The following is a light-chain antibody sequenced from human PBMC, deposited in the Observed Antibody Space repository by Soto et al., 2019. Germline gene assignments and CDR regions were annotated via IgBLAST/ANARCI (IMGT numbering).Light chain of an antibody. CDR1: QSVSSSY. CDR2: GAS. J-gene: IGKJ2*01. CDR3: QQYGNSPYT. Sequence: EIVLTQSPGTLTLSPGERATLSCRASQSVSSSYLAWYQQKPGQTPRLLIYGASSRATGIPDRFSGSGSGTDFTLTSSRLEPEHFAVYYCQQYGNSPYTFGQGTKLEI. V-gene: IGKV3-20*01.